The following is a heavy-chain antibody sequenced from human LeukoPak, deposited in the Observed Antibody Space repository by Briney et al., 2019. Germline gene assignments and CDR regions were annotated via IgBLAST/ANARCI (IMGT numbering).Heavy chain of an antibody. CDR1: GYSISSGYY. CDR3: ARALLGPMVRGVIINPGAFDI. CDR2: IYYSGST. V-gene: IGHV4-61*01. D-gene: IGHD3-10*01. Sequence: SETLSLTCTVSGYSISSGYYWSWIRQPPGKGLEWIGYIYYSGSTNYNPSLKSRVTISVDTSKNQFSLKLSSVTAADTAVYYCARALLGPMVRGVIINPGAFDIWGQGTMVTVSS. J-gene: IGHJ3*02.